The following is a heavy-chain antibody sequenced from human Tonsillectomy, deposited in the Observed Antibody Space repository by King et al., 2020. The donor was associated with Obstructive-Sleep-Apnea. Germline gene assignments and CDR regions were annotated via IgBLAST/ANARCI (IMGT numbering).Heavy chain of an antibody. J-gene: IGHJ6*02. CDR3: ATIQQLVNYYYFGMVV. D-gene: IGHD6-13*01. CDR2: ISSTGTTT. CDR1: GFTVSSYA. Sequence: QLVQSGGGLVQPGGSLRLSCAASGFTVSSYAMSWVRQAPGKGLEWVSTISSTGTTTYYADSVKGRSTISRDNSKNTLYLQMNSLRAEDTAIYYCATIQQLVNYYYFGMVVWGHGTTVTVSS. V-gene: IGHV3-23*04.